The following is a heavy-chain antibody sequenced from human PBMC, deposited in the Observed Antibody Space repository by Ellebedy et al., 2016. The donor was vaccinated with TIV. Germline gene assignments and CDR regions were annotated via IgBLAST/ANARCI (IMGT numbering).Heavy chain of an antibody. Sequence: SETLSLTXTVSGGSISSSDYYWGWIRQPRGKGLEWIGSVYYSGSTNYNPSLKSRVTISVDTSKNQFSLRLGSVTAADTAVYYCARGGFTMIVPDAFDIWGQGTMVTVSS. CDR2: VYYSGST. CDR1: GGSISSSDYY. CDR3: ARGGFTMIVPDAFDI. V-gene: IGHV4-39*07. J-gene: IGHJ3*02. D-gene: IGHD3-22*01.